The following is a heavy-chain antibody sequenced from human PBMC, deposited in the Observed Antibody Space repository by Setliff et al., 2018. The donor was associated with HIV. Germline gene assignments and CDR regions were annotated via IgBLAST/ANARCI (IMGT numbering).Heavy chain of an antibody. J-gene: IGHJ4*02. CDR1: GFTISSYH. Sequence: GGSLSLSCAASGFTISSYHIHWVRQAPGKGLEWVAFVRHDGDVQIYADSVNGRFTASRDNPKNTVSLQLNSLRIEDTAVYYFARDFSWATDSWGQGTLVTVSS. D-gene: IGHD2-15*01. CDR3: ARDFSWATDS. V-gene: IGHV3-30*02. CDR2: VRHDGDVQ.